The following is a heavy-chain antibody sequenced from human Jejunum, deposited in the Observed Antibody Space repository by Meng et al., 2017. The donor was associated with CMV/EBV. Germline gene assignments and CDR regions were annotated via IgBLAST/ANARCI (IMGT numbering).Heavy chain of an antibody. V-gene: IGHV4-34*01. CDR3: ARHHSYDIWGYPHDAFDI. D-gene: IGHD3-22*01. J-gene: IGHJ3*02. Sequence: LRGYQWSWIRPPPRKGLEWIGEINRSGTSNFNPSLESRVTISVDTSKNQFSLNLNSVTAADTAVYYCARHHSYDIWGYPHDAFDIWGQGTMVTVSS. CDR2: INRSGTS. CDR1: LRGYQ.